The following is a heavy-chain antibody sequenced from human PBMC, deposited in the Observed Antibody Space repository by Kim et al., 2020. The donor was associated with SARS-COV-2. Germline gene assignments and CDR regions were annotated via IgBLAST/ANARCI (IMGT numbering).Heavy chain of an antibody. CDR1: GYSFTSYW. D-gene: IGHD3-22*01. CDR3: ARRFRGDYYDNGPDAFDI. CDR2: IYPGDSDT. V-gene: IGHV5-51*01. J-gene: IGHJ3*02. Sequence: GESLKISCKGSGYSFTSYWIGWVRQMPGKGLEWMGIIYPGDSDTRYSPSFQGQVTISADKSISTAYLQWSSLKASDTAMYYCARRFRGDYYDNGPDAFDIWGQGTMVTVSS.